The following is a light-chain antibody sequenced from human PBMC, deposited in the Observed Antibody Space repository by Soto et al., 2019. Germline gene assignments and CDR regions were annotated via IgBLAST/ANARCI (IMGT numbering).Light chain of an antibody. V-gene: IGLV1-47*01. CDR2: RNN. CDR1: SSNIGGNY. CDR3: ATWDASLSGNVV. J-gene: IGLJ7*01. Sequence: QSVLTQPPSASGTPGQRVTIPCSGSSSNIGGNYVFWYQHLPGTAPKLLIYRNNQRPSGVPDRFSGSKSGTSASLAISGLRSEDEAHYDCATWDASLSGNVVFGGGTQLTVL.